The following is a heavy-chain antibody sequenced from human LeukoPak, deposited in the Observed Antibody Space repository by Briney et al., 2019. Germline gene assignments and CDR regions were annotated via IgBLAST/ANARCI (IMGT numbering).Heavy chain of an antibody. V-gene: IGHV1-69*13. D-gene: IGHD3-22*01. CDR2: ITPIFGTA. CDR3: ARGVRHSSGPYFDY. CDR1: GGTFSSYA. J-gene: IGHJ4*02. Sequence: WASVKVSCKASGGTFSSYAISWVRQAPGQGLEWMGGITPIFGTANYAQKFQGRVTITADESTSTAYMELSSLRSEDTAVYYCARGVRHSSGPYFDYWGQGSLVTVSS.